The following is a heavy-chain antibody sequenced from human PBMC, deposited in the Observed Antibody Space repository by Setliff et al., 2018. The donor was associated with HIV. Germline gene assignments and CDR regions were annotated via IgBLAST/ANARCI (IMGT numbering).Heavy chain of an antibody. V-gene: IGHV3-7*03. J-gene: IGHJ5*01. Sequence: LRLSCAASGFTFGNFWMHWVRQAPGKGLEWVASISPDGNRNHCVGSVKGRFTASRDNAKSSLYLQLNSLRAEYTAVYFCARVLLITNAVYGVVSNRFDPWGQGTLVTVSS. CDR2: ISPDGNRN. CDR3: ARVLLITNAVYGVVSNRFDP. D-gene: IGHD3-3*01. CDR1: GFTFGNFW.